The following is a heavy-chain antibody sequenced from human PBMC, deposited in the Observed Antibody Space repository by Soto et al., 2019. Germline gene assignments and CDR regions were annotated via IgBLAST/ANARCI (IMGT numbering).Heavy chain of an antibody. J-gene: IGHJ5*02. CDR2: MNPNSGNT. Sequence: QVQLVQSGAEVKKPGASVKVSRKASGYTFTSYDINWVRQATGQGLEWMGWMNPNSGNTGYAQKFQGRVTMTRNTSISTAYMELSSLRSEDTAVYYCARVSTTAGTNWFDPWGQGTLVTVSS. V-gene: IGHV1-8*01. CDR1: GYTFTSYD. D-gene: IGHD6-13*01. CDR3: ARVSTTAGTNWFDP.